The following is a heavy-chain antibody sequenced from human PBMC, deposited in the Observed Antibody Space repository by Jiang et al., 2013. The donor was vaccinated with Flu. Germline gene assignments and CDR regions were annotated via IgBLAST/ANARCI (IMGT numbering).Heavy chain of an antibody. CDR2: TYYTGST. J-gene: IGHJ4*02. V-gene: IGHV4-39*01. D-gene: IGHD2-2*01. CDR1: SGSISRSTYY. CDR3: ARRSRYCTTTSCSDFDY. Sequence: LLKPSETLSLTCTVSSGSISRSTYYWGWIRQPPGKGLEWIGSTYYTGSTNYNPSLKSRVTMSVDTSKNQFSLKVSSVTAADTAVYYCARRSRYCTTTSCSDFDYWGPGTLVTVSS.